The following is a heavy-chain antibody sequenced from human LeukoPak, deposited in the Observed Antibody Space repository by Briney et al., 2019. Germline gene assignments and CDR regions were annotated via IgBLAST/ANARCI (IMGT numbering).Heavy chain of an antibody. V-gene: IGHV4-39*01. J-gene: IGHJ2*01. CDR2: IYYSGST. CDR3: ARRCRQWLAQGGWYFDL. Sequence: QASETLSLTCTVSGGSISSSSYYWGWIRQPPGKGLEWIGSIYYSGSTYYNPSLKSRVTISVDTSKNQFSLKLSSVTAADTAVYYCARRCRQWLAQGGWYFDLWGRGTLVTVSS. CDR1: GGSISSSSYY. D-gene: IGHD6-19*01.